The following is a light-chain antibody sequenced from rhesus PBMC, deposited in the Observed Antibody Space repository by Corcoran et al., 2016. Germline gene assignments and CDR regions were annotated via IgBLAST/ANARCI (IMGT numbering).Light chain of an antibody. CDR1: SIGSKN. CDR2: TDN. J-gene: IGLJ6*01. CDR3: QAWDGDTKYAV. Sequence: SYDLTQPPSVSAASGQTARITCGGDSIGSKNVHWYQKNPAQAPVLVLFTDNNRPSGIPERFSGSNSGNTATLTIGRVEAGDEGDYYCQAWDGDTKYAVCGGGTRLTVL. V-gene: IGLV3-25*02.